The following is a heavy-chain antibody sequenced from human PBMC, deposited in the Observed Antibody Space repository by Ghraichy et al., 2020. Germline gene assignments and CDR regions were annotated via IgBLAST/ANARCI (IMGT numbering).Heavy chain of an antibody. D-gene: IGHD1-14*01. CDR2: IYYSGST. CDR3: ARHRGPTNPFHYYYYYAMDV. Sequence: SETLSLTCTVSGGSISSSNYYWGWIRQPPGKGLEWIGSIYYSGSTYYNPSLKSRVTISVDTSKNQFSLNLSSVTAADTAVYYCARHRGPTNPFHYYYYYAMDVWGQGTTVTVSS. V-gene: IGHV4-39*07. CDR1: GGSISSSNYY. J-gene: IGHJ6*02.